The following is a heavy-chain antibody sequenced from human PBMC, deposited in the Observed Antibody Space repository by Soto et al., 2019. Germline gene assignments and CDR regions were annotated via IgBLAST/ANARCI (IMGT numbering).Heavy chain of an antibody. J-gene: IGHJ4*02. CDR1: GYTFTSYG. D-gene: IGHD3-10*01. Sequence: GASVKVSCKASGYTFTSYGISWVRQAPGQGLEWMGWISAYNGNTNYAQKLQGRVTMTTDTSTSTAYMELRSLRSDDTAVYYCARDPSLHSGSNITDYWGQGTLVTVSS. V-gene: IGHV1-18*01. CDR3: ARDPSLHSGSNITDY. CDR2: ISAYNGNT.